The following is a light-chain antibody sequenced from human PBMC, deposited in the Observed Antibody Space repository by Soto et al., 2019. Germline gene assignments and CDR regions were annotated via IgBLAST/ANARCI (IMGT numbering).Light chain of an antibody. CDR1: QGISNY. CDR2: AAS. J-gene: IGKJ1*01. CDR3: QKYDSAPWT. Sequence: DIQMTQSPSSLSASVGDRVTITCRARQGISNYLAWYQQKSGKVPKLLIYAASTLQSGVPSRFSGSGSGTDFTLTISSLQPEYVATYYCQKYDSAPWTFGQGTKVEIK. V-gene: IGKV1-27*01.